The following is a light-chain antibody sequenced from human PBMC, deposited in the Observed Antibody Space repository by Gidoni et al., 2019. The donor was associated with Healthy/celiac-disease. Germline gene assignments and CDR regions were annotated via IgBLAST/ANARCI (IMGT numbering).Light chain of an antibody. CDR2: DAS. V-gene: IGKV3-11*01. Sequence: DIVLTQSPATLSLSPGERATLSCRASQSVSSYLAWYQQKPGQAPRLLIYDASTRATGIPARFSGSGSGTDFTLTISCLEPEDFAVYYCQQRSNWQYTFGQGTKLEIK. CDR3: QQRSNWQYT. CDR1: QSVSSY. J-gene: IGKJ2*01.